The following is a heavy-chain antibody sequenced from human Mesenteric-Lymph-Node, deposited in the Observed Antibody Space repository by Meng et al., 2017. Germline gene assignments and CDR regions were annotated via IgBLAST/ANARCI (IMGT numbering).Heavy chain of an antibody. CDR1: GFTFSSYS. V-gene: IGHV3-21*01. CDR2: ISSSSSYI. CDR3: ARGVVTATRTPRGAFDI. D-gene: IGHD2-21*02. Sequence: GESLKISCAASGFTFSSYSMNWVRQAPGKGLEWVSSISSSSSYIYYADSVKGRFTISRDNAKNSLYLQMNSLRAEDTAVYYCARGVVTATRTPRGAFDIWGQGTTVTVSS. J-gene: IGHJ3*02.